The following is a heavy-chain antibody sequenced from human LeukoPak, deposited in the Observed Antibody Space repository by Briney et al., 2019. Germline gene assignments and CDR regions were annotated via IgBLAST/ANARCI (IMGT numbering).Heavy chain of an antibody. CDR1: GFTLTRNC. CDR2: IPHDGSSA. CDR3: ATGSDFYYDS. D-gene: IGHD1-26*01. Sequence: GRSLRLSWTASGFTLTRNCMQWVRQAPGKGLEWVAAIPHDGSSALYADSVKGRFIISRDNSKNTQYLQMNSLRIEDSAVYYCATGSDFYYDSWGQGILVTVSS. J-gene: IGHJ5*01. V-gene: IGHV3-30-3*01.